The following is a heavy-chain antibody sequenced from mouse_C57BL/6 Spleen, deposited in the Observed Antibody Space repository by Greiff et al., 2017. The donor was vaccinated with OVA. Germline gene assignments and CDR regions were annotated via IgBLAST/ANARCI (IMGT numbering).Heavy chain of an antibody. J-gene: IGHJ4*01. CDR3: ARSGDYYGSSYPYYYAMDY. D-gene: IGHD1-1*01. V-gene: IGHV1-82*01. CDR1: GYAFSSSW. Sequence: VQLQQSGPELVKPGASVKISCKASGYAFSSSWMNWVKQRPGKGLEWIGRIYPGDGDTNYNGKFKGKATLTADKSSSTAYMQLSSLTSEDSAVYFCARSGDYYGSSYPYYYAMDYWGQGTSVTVSS. CDR2: IYPGDGDT.